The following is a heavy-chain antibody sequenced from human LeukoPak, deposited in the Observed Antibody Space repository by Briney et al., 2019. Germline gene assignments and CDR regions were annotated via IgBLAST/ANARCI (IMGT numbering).Heavy chain of an antibody. V-gene: IGHV4-39*07. Sequence: SETLSLTCTVSGGSISSYYWGWIRQPPGKGLEWIGSIYYSGSTYYNPSLKSRVTISVDTSKNQFSLKLSSVTAADTAVYYCARGRSSGWYGEGYNWFDPWGQGTLVTVSS. CDR2: IYYSGST. CDR3: ARGRSSGWYGEGYNWFDP. D-gene: IGHD6-19*01. J-gene: IGHJ5*02. CDR1: GGSISSYY.